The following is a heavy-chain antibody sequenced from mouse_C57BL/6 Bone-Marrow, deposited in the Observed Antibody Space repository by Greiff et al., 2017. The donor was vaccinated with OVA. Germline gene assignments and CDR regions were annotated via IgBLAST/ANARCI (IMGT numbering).Heavy chain of an antibody. CDR3: TSDGNLDY. CDR1: GFNIKDDY. CDR2: IDPENGDT. D-gene: IGHD2-1*01. V-gene: IGHV14-4*01. Sequence: VQLQQSGAELVRPGASVKLSCTASGFNIKDDYMHWVKQRPEQGLEWIGWIDPENGDTEYASKFQGKATITADTSSNTAYLQLSSLTSEDTAVYYCTSDGNLDYWGQGTTLTGSS. J-gene: IGHJ2*01.